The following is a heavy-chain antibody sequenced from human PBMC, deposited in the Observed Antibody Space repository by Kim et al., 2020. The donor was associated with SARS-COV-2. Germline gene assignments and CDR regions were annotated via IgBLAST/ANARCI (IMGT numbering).Heavy chain of an antibody. V-gene: IGHV4-59*01. D-gene: IGHD5-12*01. CDR3: ARVSEDGYNSGDAFDI. Sequence: SETLSLTCTVSGGSISSYYWSWIRQPPGKGLEWIGYIYYSGSTNYNPSLKSRVTISVDTSKNQFSLKLSSVTAADTAVDYCARVSEDGYNSGDAFDIWGQGTMVTVSS. CDR2: IYYSGST. CDR1: GGSISSYY. J-gene: IGHJ3*02.